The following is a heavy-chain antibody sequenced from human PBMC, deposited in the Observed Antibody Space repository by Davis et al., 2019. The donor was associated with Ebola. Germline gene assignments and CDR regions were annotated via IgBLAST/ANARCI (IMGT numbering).Heavy chain of an antibody. D-gene: IGHD3-10*01. V-gene: IGHV1-18*01. CDR1: GYTFTSYG. CDR2: ISAYNGNT. Sequence: AASVEVSCKASGYTFTSYGISWVRQAPGQGLEWMGWISAYNGNTNYAQKFQGRVTMTRDTSISTAYMELSRLRSDDTAVYYCARGRLLWFGELPENAFDIWGQGTMVTVSS. J-gene: IGHJ3*02. CDR3: ARGRLLWFGELPENAFDI.